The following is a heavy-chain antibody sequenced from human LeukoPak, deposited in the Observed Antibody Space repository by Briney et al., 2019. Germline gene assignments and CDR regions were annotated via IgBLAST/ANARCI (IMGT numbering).Heavy chain of an antibody. V-gene: IGHV3-23*01. J-gene: IGHJ4*02. CDR1: GFTFSDYA. Sequence: GGSLRLSCAASGFTFSDYAMSWVRQAPGKGVEWVSGISGSGSGTYYAGSVKGRFTISRDNSKNTVFLQMNSLRGEDTARYYCTKAGPYSGSYLPDYWGQGTLVTVFS. D-gene: IGHD1-26*01. CDR3: TKAGPYSGSYLPDY. CDR2: ISGSGSGT.